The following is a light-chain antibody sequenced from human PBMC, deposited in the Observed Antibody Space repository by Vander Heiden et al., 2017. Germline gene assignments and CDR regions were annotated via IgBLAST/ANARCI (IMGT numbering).Light chain of an antibody. CDR2: AAS. J-gene: IGKJ1*01. Sequence: AIQMTQSPSSLSASVGDRVTITCRASQDIRNDLGWYQQKPGKAPKLLIYAASKLQSGVSSRFSGSGSGTDLTLTISSLQPEDFVTYYCLQDYSFPWTFGQGTKVEIK. V-gene: IGKV1-6*02. CDR3: LQDYSFPWT. CDR1: QDIRND.